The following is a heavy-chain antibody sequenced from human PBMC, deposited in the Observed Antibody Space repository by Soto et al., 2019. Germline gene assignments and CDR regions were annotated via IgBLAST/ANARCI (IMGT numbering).Heavy chain of an antibody. CDR1: GFTFSSYS. D-gene: IGHD3-16*01. J-gene: IGHJ5*02. Sequence: EVQLVESGGGLVKPGGSLRLSCAASGFTFSSYSMNWVRQAPGKGLEWVSSISSSSSYIYYADSVKGRFTISRDNAKNSLYLQMNSLRAEDTAVYYCARAPHSYVGVDPWGQGTLVTVSS. CDR2: ISSSSSYI. CDR3: ARAPHSYVGVDP. V-gene: IGHV3-21*01.